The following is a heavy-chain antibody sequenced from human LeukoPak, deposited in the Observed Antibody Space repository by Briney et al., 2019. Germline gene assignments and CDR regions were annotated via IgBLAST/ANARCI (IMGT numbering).Heavy chain of an antibody. D-gene: IGHD2-21*02. CDR1: GFTFDDYA. CDR3: AKDLEQGDYCGGDCYSGLIDY. J-gene: IGHJ4*02. Sequence: PGGSLRLSCAASGFTFDDYAMHWVRQAPGKGLEWVSGISWNSGSIGYADSVKGRFTISGDNAKNSLYLQMDSLRAEDTALYYCAKDLEQGDYCGGDCYSGLIDYWGQGTTVTVSS. V-gene: IGHV3-9*01. CDR2: ISWNSGSI.